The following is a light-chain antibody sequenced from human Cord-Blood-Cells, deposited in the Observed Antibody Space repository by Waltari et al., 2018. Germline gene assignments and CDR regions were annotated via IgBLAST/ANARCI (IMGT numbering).Light chain of an antibody. J-gene: IGLJ2*01. CDR3: NSRDSSGNHVV. Sequence: SSELTQDPAVSVALGQTVRITCQGDSLRSYYASWYQQKPGQAPVLVIYGKNNRPSGIPGRFSGASSGNTASLTITGAQAEDEADYYCNSRDSSGNHVVVGGGTKLTVL. CDR2: GKN. V-gene: IGLV3-19*01. CDR1: SLRSYY.